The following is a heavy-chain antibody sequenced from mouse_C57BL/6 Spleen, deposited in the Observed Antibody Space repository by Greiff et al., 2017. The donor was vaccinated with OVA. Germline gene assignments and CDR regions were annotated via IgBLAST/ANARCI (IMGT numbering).Heavy chain of an antibody. CDR3: ARGGDEDAMDY. D-gene: IGHD3-3*01. CDR1: GYTFTSYW. CDR2: IYPSDSET. V-gene: IGHV1-61*01. J-gene: IGHJ4*01. Sequence: QVQLQQPGAELVRPGSSVKLSCKASGYTFTSYWMDWVKQRPGQGLEWIGNIYPSDSETHYNQKFKDKATLTVDTSSSTAYMQLSSLTSEDSAVYYCARGGDEDAMDYWGQGTSVTVSS.